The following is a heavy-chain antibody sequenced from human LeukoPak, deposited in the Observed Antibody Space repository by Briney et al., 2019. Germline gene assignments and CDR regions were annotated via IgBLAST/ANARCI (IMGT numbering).Heavy chain of an antibody. J-gene: IGHJ4*02. V-gene: IGHV4-34*01. CDR1: GLSFSGYY. CDR3: ARGPRGVMALDY. Sequence: SETLSLTCAVYGLSFSGYYWSWIRQPPGKGLEWIGEINHSGSTNYNPSLKSRVTISVDTSKNQFSLKLSSVTAADTAVYYCARGPRGVMALDYWGQGTLVTVSS. D-gene: IGHD3-10*01. CDR2: INHSGST.